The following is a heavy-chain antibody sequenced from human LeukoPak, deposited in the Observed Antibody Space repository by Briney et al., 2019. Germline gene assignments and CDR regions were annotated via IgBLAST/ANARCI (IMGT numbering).Heavy chain of an antibody. CDR1: GFTFSSYS. D-gene: IGHD2-21*02. Sequence: PGGSLRLSCAASGFTFSSYSMNWVRQAPGKGLEWVSSISSSSSYIYYADSVKGRFTISRDNAKNSLYLQMNSLRAEDTAVYYCARNVGGDYTTVDYWGQGTLVTVSS. CDR3: ARNVGGDYTTVDY. J-gene: IGHJ4*02. CDR2: ISSSSSYI. V-gene: IGHV3-21*01.